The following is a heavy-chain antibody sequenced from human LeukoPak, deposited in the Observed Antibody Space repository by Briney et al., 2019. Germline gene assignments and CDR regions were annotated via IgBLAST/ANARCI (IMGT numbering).Heavy chain of an antibody. J-gene: IGHJ5*02. CDR1: GFAFSDHY. CDR3: AVVLGENYHDWFDP. CDR2: IRNRANSYTT. D-gene: IGHD1-7*01. V-gene: IGHV3-72*01. Sequence: GGSLRLSCAASGFAFSDHYMDWVRQAPGKGLEWVGRIRNRANSYTTQYAASVKGRFIISRDESKNSMYLQMNSLNTEDTAVYYCAVVLGENYHDWFDPSGQGTLVTVSS.